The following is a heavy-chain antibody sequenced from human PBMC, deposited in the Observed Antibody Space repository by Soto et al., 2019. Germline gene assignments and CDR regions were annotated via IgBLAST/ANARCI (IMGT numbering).Heavy chain of an antibody. CDR3: ARHSRNYFANDAFDI. Sequence: GGSLRLSCAASGFTFSNAWMSWVRQAPGKGLEWVGRIKSKTDGGTTDYAAPVKGRFTISRDDSKNTLYLQMNSLKASDTAMYYCARHSRNYFANDAFDIWGQGTMVTVSS. CDR1: GFTFSNAW. J-gene: IGHJ3*02. V-gene: IGHV3-15*01. CDR2: IKSKTDGGTT. D-gene: IGHD1-7*01.